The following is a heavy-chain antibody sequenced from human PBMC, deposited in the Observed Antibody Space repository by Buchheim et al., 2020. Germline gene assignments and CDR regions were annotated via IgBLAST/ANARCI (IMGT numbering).Heavy chain of an antibody. CDR3: ARGGHSSSWYGGSRFGYYFDY. V-gene: IGHV3-30*04. CDR1: GFTFSSYA. J-gene: IGHJ4*02. Sequence: QVQLVESGGGVVQPGRSLRLSCAASGFTFSSYAMHWVRQAPGKGLEWVAVISYDGSNKYYADSVKGRFNISRDNSKNTLYLQMNSLRAEDTAVYYCARGGHSSSWYGGSRFGYYFDYWGQGTL. CDR2: ISYDGSNK. D-gene: IGHD6-13*01.